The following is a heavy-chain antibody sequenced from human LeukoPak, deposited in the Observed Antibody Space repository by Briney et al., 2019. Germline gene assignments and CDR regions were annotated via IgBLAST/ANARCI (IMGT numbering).Heavy chain of an antibody. J-gene: IGHJ4*02. CDR1: GFTFSSDA. CDR2: ISGSGGST. D-gene: IGHD3-16*01. Sequence: GGSLRLSCAASGFTFSSDAMSWVRQAPGKGLEWVSAISGSGGSTYYADSVKGRFTISRDNSKNTLYLQMNSLRAEDTAVYYCAKDMGVYDYVWGNFDYWGQGTLVTVSS. CDR3: AKDMGVYDYVWGNFDY. V-gene: IGHV3-23*01.